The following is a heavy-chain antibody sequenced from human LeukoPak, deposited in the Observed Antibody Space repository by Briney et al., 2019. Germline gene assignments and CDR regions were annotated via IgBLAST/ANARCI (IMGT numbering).Heavy chain of an antibody. J-gene: IGHJ6*02. Sequence: GGSLRLSCAASGFTFSSSAMSWVRQAPGKGLEWVSAISGSGGSTYYADSVKGRFTISRDNSKNTLYLQMNSLRAEDTAVYYCAKDRVYYYDSSGYYYYYGMDVWGQGTTVTVSS. D-gene: IGHD3-22*01. V-gene: IGHV3-23*01. CDR2: ISGSGGST. CDR1: GFTFSSSA. CDR3: AKDRVYYYDSSGYYYYYGMDV.